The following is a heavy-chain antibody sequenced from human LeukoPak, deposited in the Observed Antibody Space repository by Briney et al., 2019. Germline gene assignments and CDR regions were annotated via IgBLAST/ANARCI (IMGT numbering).Heavy chain of an antibody. CDR3: ARRLRTSRAFDI. J-gene: IGHJ3*02. CDR2: IYTSGST. CDR1: GGSFSGYY. V-gene: IGHV4-4*09. Sequence: SETLSLTCTVSGGSFSGYYWSWIRQPPGKGLEWIGYIYTSGSTNYSPSLKSRVTISVDTSKNQFSLRLSSVTAADTAVYYCARRLRTSRAFDIWGQGTMVTVSS. D-gene: IGHD2-2*01.